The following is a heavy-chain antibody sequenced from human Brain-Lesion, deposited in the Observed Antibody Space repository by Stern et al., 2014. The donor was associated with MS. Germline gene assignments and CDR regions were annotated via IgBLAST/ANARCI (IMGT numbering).Heavy chain of an antibody. J-gene: IGHJ6*02. V-gene: IGHV1-2*02. Sequence: VQLVQSEAEVKKPGASVKVSCKTSGYIFTGYYIHWVRQAPGQGLEWMAWINTNTGGTKYAQKFQGRVTMSRDTSISTAYVELSSLTSDDTAVYYCARDQRGITIFGVVTDYYYLGMDVWGQGTTVTVSS. CDR2: INTNTGGT. CDR3: ARDQRGITIFGVVTDYYYLGMDV. CDR1: GYIFTGYY. D-gene: IGHD3-3*01.